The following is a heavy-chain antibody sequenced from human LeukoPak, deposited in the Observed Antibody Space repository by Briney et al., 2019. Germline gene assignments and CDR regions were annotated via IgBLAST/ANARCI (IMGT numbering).Heavy chain of an antibody. CDR2: ISYDGSNK. CDR1: GFTFTSYW. J-gene: IGHJ3*02. Sequence: GGSLRLSCAASGFTFTSYWMSWVRQAPGKGLEWVAVISYDGSNKYYADSVKGRFTISRDNSKNTLYLQMNSLRAEDTAVYYCARGMIVVVITTDAFDIWGQGTMVTVSS. D-gene: IGHD3-22*01. CDR3: ARGMIVVVITTDAFDI. V-gene: IGHV3-30-3*01.